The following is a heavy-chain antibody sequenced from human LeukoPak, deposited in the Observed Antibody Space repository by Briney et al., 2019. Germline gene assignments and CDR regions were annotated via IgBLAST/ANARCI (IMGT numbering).Heavy chain of an antibody. V-gene: IGHV4-61*02. Sequence: PSQTLSLTCTVSGGSISSGSSYWSWIRQPAGKGLEWIGRIYTSGSTNYNPSLKSRVTISVDTSKNQFSLKLSSVTAADTAVYYCARDTCGGDCYPKINWFDPWGQGTLVTVSS. CDR1: GGSISSGSSY. D-gene: IGHD2-21*02. CDR3: ARDTCGGDCYPKINWFDP. J-gene: IGHJ5*02. CDR2: IYTSGST.